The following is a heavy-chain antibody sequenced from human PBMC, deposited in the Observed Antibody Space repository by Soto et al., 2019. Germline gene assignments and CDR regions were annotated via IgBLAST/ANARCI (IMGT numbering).Heavy chain of an antibody. D-gene: IGHD2-8*01. CDR3: ATNGLDNSPSAIDS. Sequence: GPLILSCAAYGFTFRNNVLNWVRQAPGKGLDWVSVITGSGRDTYYADSVKGRFTISRDNSKNMVFLQMNSLRAEDTALYYFATNGLDNSPSAIDSWGPGTLVTVYS. CDR2: ITGSGRDT. CDR1: GFTFRNNV. V-gene: IGHV3-23*01. J-gene: IGHJ4*02.